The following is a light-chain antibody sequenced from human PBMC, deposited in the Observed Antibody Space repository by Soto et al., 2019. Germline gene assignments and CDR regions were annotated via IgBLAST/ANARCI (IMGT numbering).Light chain of an antibody. CDR2: SNN. V-gene: IGLV1-44*01. CDR1: SSNIGSNT. J-gene: IGLJ1*01. Sequence: QSVLTQPPSSSVTPGRRVTISCSGSSSNIGSNTVNWYQQLPGTAPKLLIYSNNQRPSGVPDRFSGSKSGTSASLAISGLQSEDEADYYCAAWDDSLTGYVFGTGTKVT. CDR3: AAWDDSLTGYV.